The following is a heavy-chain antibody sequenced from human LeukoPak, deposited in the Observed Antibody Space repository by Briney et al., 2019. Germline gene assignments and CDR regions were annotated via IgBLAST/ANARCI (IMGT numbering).Heavy chain of an antibody. D-gene: IGHD1-26*01. CDR3: AKDSGSYQRYFDY. CDR1: GFTFSSYW. CDR2: IKQDGSEK. J-gene: IGHJ4*02. V-gene: IGHV3-7*03. Sequence: GGSLRLSCAASGFTFSSYWMSWVRQAPGKGLEWVANIKQDGSEKYYVDSVKGRFTISRDNAKNSLYLQMNSLRAEDTALYYCAKDSGSYQRYFDYWGQGTLVTVSS.